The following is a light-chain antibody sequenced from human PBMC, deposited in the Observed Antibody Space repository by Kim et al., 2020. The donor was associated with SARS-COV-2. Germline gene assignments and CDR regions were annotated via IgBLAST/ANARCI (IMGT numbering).Light chain of an antibody. J-gene: IGLJ2*01. V-gene: IGLV3-1*01. Sequence: GSPGQTATITCSGDNLGGRYVSWYQQRPGQTPVLVIYQDIERPSGIPDRFSGSNSGNTATLTISGTQAMDEADYYCQAWDNNAAIFGGGTQLTVL. CDR3: QAWDNNAAI. CDR1: NLGGRY. CDR2: QDI.